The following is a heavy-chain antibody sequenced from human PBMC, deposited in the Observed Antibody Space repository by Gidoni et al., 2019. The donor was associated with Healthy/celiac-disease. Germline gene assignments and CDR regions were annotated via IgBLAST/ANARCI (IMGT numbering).Heavy chain of an antibody. CDR3: ARVSSSSWARDAFDI. CDR1: GFTFSSYG. V-gene: IGHV3-33*01. J-gene: IGHJ3*02. Sequence: QVQLVESGGGVVQPGRSLRLSCAASGFTFSSYGMHWVRQAPGKGLEWVAVIWYDGSNKYYADSVKGRFTISRDNSKNTLYLQMNSLRAEDTAVYYCARVSSSSWARDAFDIWGQGTMVTVSS. D-gene: IGHD6-13*01. CDR2: IWYDGSNK.